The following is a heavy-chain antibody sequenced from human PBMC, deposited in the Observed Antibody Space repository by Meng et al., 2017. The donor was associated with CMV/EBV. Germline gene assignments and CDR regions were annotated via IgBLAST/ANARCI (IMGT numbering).Heavy chain of an antibody. CDR2: IIPILGIA. CDR3: ARGGDYGDFHDPFDY. V-gene: IGHV1-69*02. CDR1: GGTFSSYT. D-gene: IGHD4-17*01. Sequence: SVKVSCKASGGTFSSYTISWVRQAPGQGLEWMGRIIPILGIANYAQKFQGRVTITADKSTSTAYMELSSLRSEDTAVYYCARGGDYGDFHDPFDYWGQGTLVTVSS. J-gene: IGHJ4*02.